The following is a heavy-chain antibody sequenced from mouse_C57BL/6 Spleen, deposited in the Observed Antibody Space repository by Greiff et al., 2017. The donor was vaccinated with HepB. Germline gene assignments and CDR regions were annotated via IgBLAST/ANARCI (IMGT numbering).Heavy chain of an antibody. V-gene: IGHV14-3*01. Sequence: EVQLVESVAELVRPGASVKLSCTASGFNIKNTYMHWVKQRPEQGLEWIGRIDPANGNTKYAPKFQGKATITADTSSNTAYLQLSSLTSEDTAIYYCASHYYGSSYWYFDVWGTGTTVTVSS. D-gene: IGHD1-1*01. CDR2: IDPANGNT. J-gene: IGHJ1*03. CDR3: ASHYYGSSYWYFDV. CDR1: GFNIKNTY.